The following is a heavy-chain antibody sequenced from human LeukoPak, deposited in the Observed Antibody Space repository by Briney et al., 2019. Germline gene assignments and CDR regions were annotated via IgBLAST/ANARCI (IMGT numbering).Heavy chain of an antibody. Sequence: GGSLRLSCAASGFTFSSYWMSWVRQAPGKGLEWVANIKQDGSQKNYVDSVKGRFTISRDNAKNSLYLQMNSLRAEDTALYYCAREMATITYAFDIWGQGTMVTVSS. J-gene: IGHJ3*02. CDR3: AREMATITYAFDI. CDR1: GFTFSSYW. D-gene: IGHD5-24*01. CDR2: IKQDGSQK. V-gene: IGHV3-7*03.